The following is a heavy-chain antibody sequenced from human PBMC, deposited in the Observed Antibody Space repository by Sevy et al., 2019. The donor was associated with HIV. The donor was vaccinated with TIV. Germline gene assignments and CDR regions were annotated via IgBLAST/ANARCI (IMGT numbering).Heavy chain of an antibody. D-gene: IGHD3-22*01. CDR3: ARHGRASSAYYT. V-gene: IGHV4-59*08. J-gene: IGHJ5*02. CDR1: GGSITSYY. Sequence: SETLSLTCTVSGGSITSYYWSWIRQPPGRGLEWIGYIFYSGSTYYNPSLKSRLTISVDTSKNQFSLELTSVTAAETAVYYCARHGRASSAYYTWGQGTLVTVSS. CDR2: IFYSGST.